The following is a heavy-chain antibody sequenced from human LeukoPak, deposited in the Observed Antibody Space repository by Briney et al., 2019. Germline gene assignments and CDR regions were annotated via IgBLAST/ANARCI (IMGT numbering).Heavy chain of an antibody. CDR1: GFTFDDYV. Sequence: PGGSLRLSCAASGFTFDDYVMSWVRQAPGKGLEWVSGINWNGGTTAYADSVKGRFTISRDNAKNSLYLQMNSLRAEDTAVYYCAKAGAVVVVAAKYFDYWGQGTLVTVSS. D-gene: IGHD2-15*01. J-gene: IGHJ4*02. CDR3: AKAGAVVVVAAKYFDY. CDR2: INWNGGTT. V-gene: IGHV3-20*04.